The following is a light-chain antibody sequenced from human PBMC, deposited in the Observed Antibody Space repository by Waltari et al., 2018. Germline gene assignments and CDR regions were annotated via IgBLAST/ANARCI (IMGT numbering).Light chain of an antibody. Sequence: QSVLTQPPSVSGTPGQRVTISCSGSNSHIGGNSVHWYQQRPGQAPKLLIYNDTQGPSGVPDRFSASKSGTSASLAITGLQSEDEADYYCAVWDDSLGGVFGGGTKLTVL. CDR3: AVWDDSLGGV. CDR2: NDT. CDR1: NSHIGGNS. V-gene: IGLV1-44*01. J-gene: IGLJ3*02.